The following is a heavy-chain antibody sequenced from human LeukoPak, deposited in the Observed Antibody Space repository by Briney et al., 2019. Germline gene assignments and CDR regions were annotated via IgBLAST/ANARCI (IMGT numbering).Heavy chain of an antibody. D-gene: IGHD2-2*03. CDR1: GGSISSHY. CDR3: ARHGYCSSTSCPPAHNWFDP. Sequence: SETLSLTCPVPGGSISSHYWSWIRQPPGKGLQWIGYIYSSGSTNYNPSLKSRVTISVDTSKNQFSLKLSSVTAADTAVYYCARHGYCSSTSCPPAHNWFDPWGQGTLVTVSS. V-gene: IGHV4-59*08. J-gene: IGHJ5*02. CDR2: IYSSGST.